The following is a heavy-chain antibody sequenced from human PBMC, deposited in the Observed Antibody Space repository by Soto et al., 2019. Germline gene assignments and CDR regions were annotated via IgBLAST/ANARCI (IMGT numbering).Heavy chain of an antibody. Sequence: ASVKVSCKASGYTFTSYGISWVRQAPGQGLEWMGWISAYNGNTNYAQKLQGRVTMTTDTSTSTAYMELRSLRSDDTAVYYCARFRTTVTANYYYYYGMDVWGQGTTV. D-gene: IGHD4-17*01. J-gene: IGHJ6*02. CDR3: ARFRTTVTANYYYYYGMDV. V-gene: IGHV1-18*01. CDR1: GYTFTSYG. CDR2: ISAYNGNT.